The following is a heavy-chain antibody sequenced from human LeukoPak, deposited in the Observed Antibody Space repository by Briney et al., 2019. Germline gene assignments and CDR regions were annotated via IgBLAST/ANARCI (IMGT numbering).Heavy chain of an antibody. D-gene: IGHD1-26*01. Sequence: PGASVTVSCKASGYTFTGYYMHWVRQAPGQGLEWMGWMNPNSGNTGYAQKFQGRVTMTRNTSISTAYMELSSLRSEDTAVYYCARTRSDAFDIWGQGTMVTVSS. V-gene: IGHV1-8*02. J-gene: IGHJ3*02. CDR3: ARTRSDAFDI. CDR2: MNPNSGNT. CDR1: GYTFTGYY.